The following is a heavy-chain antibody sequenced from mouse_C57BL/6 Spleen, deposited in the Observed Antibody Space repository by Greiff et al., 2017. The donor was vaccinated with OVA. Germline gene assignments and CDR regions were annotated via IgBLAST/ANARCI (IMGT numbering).Heavy chain of an antibody. CDR1: GFNIKDYY. Sequence: EVKLVESGAELVKPGASVKLSCTASGFNIKDYYMHWVKQRTEQGLEWIGRIDPEDGETKYAPKFQGKATITADTSSNTAYLQLSSLTSEDTAVYYCASSSLNWDFDDWGQGTTLTVSS. CDR3: ASSSLNWDFDD. D-gene: IGHD4-1*01. J-gene: IGHJ2*01. CDR2: IDPEDGET. V-gene: IGHV14-2*01.